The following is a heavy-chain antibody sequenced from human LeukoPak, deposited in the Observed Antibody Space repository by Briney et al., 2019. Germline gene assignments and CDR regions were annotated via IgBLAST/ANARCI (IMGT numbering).Heavy chain of an antibody. CDR3: ARSGSYYGSFDY. D-gene: IGHD1-26*01. CDR1: GGSISSYY. CDR2: IYYSGST. J-gene: IGHJ4*02. Sequence: SETLSLTCTVSGGSISSYYWSWIRQPPGKGLEWIGYIYYSGSTNYNPSLKSRVTISVDTSKNQFSLKLSSVTAADTAVYYCARSGSYYGSFDYWGQGTLVTVSS. V-gene: IGHV4-59*08.